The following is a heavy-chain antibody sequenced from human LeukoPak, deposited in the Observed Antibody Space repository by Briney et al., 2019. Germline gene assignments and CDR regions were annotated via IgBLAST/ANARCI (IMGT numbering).Heavy chain of an antibody. D-gene: IGHD3-10*01. CDR3: ARTQLNGSRAP. CDR2: INQDGSGK. V-gene: IGHV3-7*01. Sequence: GGSLRLSCAASGLSIGTYWMTWARQVPGKGLEWVANINQDGSGKSHVDSVKGRFTISRDNAKNSLYPQMNGLRADDTAVYYCARTQLNGSRAPWGQGTLVTVSS. J-gene: IGHJ5*02. CDR1: GLSIGTYW.